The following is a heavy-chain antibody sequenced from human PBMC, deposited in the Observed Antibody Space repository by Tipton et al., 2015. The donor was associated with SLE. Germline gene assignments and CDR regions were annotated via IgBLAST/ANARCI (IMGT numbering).Heavy chain of an antibody. V-gene: IGHV4-34*01. CDR1: GGSFSGYY. Sequence: TLSLTCAVYGGSFSGYYWSWIRQPPGKGLEWIGEISHSGSTKYNPSLKSRGTISVDKSNNQFSLRLSSVTAADTAVYYCVREVVVTDAFDIWGQGTMVTVSS. CDR3: VREVVVTDAFDI. J-gene: IGHJ3*02. D-gene: IGHD3-22*01. CDR2: ISHSGST.